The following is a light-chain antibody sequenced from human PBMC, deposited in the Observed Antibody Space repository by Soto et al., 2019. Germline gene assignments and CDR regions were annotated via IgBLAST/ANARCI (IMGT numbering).Light chain of an antibody. CDR3: QQLNDYPIT. V-gene: IGKV1-9*01. J-gene: IGKJ5*01. Sequence: IQLTQSPSSLSASVGDTVTITCRASQGISSYLAWYQQKPGKAPKLLIYTASTLRSGVPSRFSGSGSGTDFTLTICSLQPEDFATYYCQQLNDYPITFGQGTRLEIK. CDR1: QGISSY. CDR2: TAS.